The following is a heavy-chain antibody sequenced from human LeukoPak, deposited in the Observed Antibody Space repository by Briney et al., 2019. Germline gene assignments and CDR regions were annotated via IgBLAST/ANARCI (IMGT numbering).Heavy chain of an antibody. J-gene: IGHJ5*02. CDR2: IYYSGST. V-gene: IGHV4-59*08. CDR3: ARHRRYCSGGSCQKGFDP. CDR1: GGSISGYY. Sequence: SETLSLTCTVSGGSISGYYWSWIRQPPGKGLEWIGYIYYSGSTNYNPSLKSRVTISVDTSKNQFSLKLSSVTAADTAVYYCARHRRYCSGGSCQKGFDPWGQGTLVTVSS. D-gene: IGHD2-15*01.